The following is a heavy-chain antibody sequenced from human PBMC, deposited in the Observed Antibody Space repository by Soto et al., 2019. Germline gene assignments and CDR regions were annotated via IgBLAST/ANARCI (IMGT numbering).Heavy chain of an antibody. D-gene: IGHD5-12*01. V-gene: IGHV3-15*07. Sequence: GGSLRLSCAASGFTFTDAWMNWVRQAPGKGLEWVGRIKSKTDGGTADYAAPAKGRFTISRDDSESTLYLQMNSLKTEDTAVYYCTTDKTGYTPRDPDYWGQGTLVTVSS. CDR3: TTDKTGYTPRDPDY. J-gene: IGHJ4*02. CDR1: GFTFTDAW. CDR2: IKSKTDGGTA.